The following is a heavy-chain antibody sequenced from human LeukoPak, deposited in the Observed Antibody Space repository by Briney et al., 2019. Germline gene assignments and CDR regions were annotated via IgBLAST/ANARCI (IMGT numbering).Heavy chain of an antibody. CDR1: GGSISSSSYY. J-gene: IGHJ4*02. V-gene: IGHV4-39*01. CDR2: IYYSGST. D-gene: IGHD3-22*01. Sequence: SETLSLTCTVSGGSISSSSYYWGWIRQPPGKGLEWIGSIYYSGSTYYNPSLKSRVTISVDTSKNQFSLKLSSVTAADTAVYYCARRREDYYDSSGYYLDYWGQGTLVTVSS. CDR3: ARRREDYYDSSGYYLDY.